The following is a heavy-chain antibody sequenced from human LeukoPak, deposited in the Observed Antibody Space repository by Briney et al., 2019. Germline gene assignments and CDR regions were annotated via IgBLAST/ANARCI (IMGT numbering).Heavy chain of an antibody. V-gene: IGHV4-61*01. CDR2: VYYSGST. D-gene: IGHD7-27*01. CDR3: ARFNWGLQHGPNFDY. CDR1: GGSVSSGTYY. Sequence: PSETLSLTCTVSGGSVSSGTYYWSWIRQPPGKGLEWLGYVYYSGSTNYNPSLKSRVTISVDTSKNQFTLKLSSVTAADTAVYYCARFNWGLQHGPNFDYWGQGTLVTVSS. J-gene: IGHJ4*02.